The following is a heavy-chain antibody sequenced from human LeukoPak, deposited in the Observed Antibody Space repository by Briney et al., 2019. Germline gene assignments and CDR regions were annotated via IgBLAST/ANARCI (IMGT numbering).Heavy chain of an antibody. D-gene: IGHD1-26*01. V-gene: IGHV4-39*07. CDR3: ARVPVNIWENWFDP. Sequence: SETLSLTCTVSGGSISSSSYYWGWIRQPPGKGLEWIGSIYYSGSTYYNPSLKSRVTISVDTSKNQFSLKLSSVTAADTAVYYCARVPVNIWENWFDPWGEGTLVTVSS. CDR1: GGSISSSSYY. J-gene: IGHJ5*02. CDR2: IYYSGST.